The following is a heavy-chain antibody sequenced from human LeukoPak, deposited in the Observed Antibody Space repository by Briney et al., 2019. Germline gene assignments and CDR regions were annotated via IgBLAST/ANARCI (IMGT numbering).Heavy chain of an antibody. J-gene: IGHJ6*03. D-gene: IGHD1-26*01. CDR1: GGTFSSYA. V-gene: IGHV1-69*05. Sequence: ASVKVSCKASGGTFSSYAISWVRQAPGQGLEWMGGIIPIFGTANYAQKFQGRVTITTDESTSTAYMELSSLRSEDTAVYYCARGQRELLYYYYYMDVWGKGTTVTVSS. CDR2: IIPIFGTA. CDR3: ARGQRELLYYYYYMDV.